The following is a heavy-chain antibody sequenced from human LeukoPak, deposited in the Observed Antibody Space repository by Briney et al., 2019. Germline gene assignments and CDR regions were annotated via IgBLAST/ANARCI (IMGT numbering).Heavy chain of an antibody. CDR3: ASARYWAAAGFDY. Sequence: SETLSLTCTVSGGSISSSSYYWGWIRQPPGKGLEWIGSIYYSGSTYYNPSLKSRVTISVDTSKNQFSLKLSSVTAADTAVYYCASARYWAAAGFDYWGQGTLVTVSS. D-gene: IGHD6-25*01. CDR1: GGSISSSSYY. CDR2: IYYSGST. J-gene: IGHJ4*02. V-gene: IGHV4-39*07.